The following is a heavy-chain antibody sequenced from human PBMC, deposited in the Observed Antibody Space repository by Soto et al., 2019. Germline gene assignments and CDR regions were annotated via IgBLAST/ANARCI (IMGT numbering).Heavy chain of an antibody. Sequence: SQTLSLTCTVSGGSISSGDYYWCWLRQPPGKDLEWIGYIYYSGSTYYNPSLKSRVTISVDTSKNQFSLKLNTMTAAHTDVYYCARDWRPCSSTSCSISGMEVWGQGTTVTASS. CDR1: GGSISSGDYY. CDR2: IYYSGST. CDR3: ARDWRPCSSTSCSISGMEV. D-gene: IGHD2-2*01. V-gene: IGHV4-30-4*01. J-gene: IGHJ6*02.